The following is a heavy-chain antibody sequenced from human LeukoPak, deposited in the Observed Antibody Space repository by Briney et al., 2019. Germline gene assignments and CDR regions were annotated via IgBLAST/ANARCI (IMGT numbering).Heavy chain of an antibody. CDR1: GFTFSSYA. J-gene: IGHJ4*02. Sequence: GRSLRLSCAASGFTFSSYAMHWVRQAPGKGLEWVAVISYDGSNKYYADSVKGRFTISRDNSKNTLYLQMNSLRAEDTAVYYCAKDRGSSGYYPNGEFDYWGQGTLVTVSS. CDR2: ISYDGSNK. CDR3: AKDRGSSGYYPNGEFDY. D-gene: IGHD3-22*01. V-gene: IGHV3-30*04.